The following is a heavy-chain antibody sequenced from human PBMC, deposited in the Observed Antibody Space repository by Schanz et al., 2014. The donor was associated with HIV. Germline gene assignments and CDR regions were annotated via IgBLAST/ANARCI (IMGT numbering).Heavy chain of an antibody. Sequence: QVQLVQSGAEMKKPGASVKVSCKTSGYTFTGYFMHWMRQAPGQGLEWMGWINPANGVTKYAQKFRDRVTLTRDTSISTLYMELTSLRSDDTAVYYCVRHVNFLKTDFWGQGTLVTVSS. J-gene: IGHJ4*02. CDR1: GYTFTGYF. CDR3: VRHVNFLKTDF. V-gene: IGHV1-2*02. CDR2: INPANGVT. D-gene: IGHD3-3*01.